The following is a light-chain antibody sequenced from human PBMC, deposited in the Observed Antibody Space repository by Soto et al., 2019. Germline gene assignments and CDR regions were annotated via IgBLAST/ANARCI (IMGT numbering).Light chain of an antibody. J-gene: IGLJ2*01. Sequence: QSVLTQPPSVSGAPGQRVTISCTGSSSNIGAGYDAHWYHQLPGTAPKLLIFGNTNRPSGVPDRFSGSKSGTSASLAINGLQADDEANYYCHSYDSTLSASIFGGGTKLTVL. CDR2: GNT. CDR1: SSNIGAGYD. V-gene: IGLV1-40*01. CDR3: HSYDSTLSASI.